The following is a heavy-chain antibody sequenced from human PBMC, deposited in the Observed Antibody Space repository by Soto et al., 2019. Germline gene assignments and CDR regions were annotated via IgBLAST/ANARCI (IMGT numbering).Heavy chain of an antibody. D-gene: IGHD3-3*01. J-gene: IGHJ4*02. CDR2: IKSKTDGGTT. CDR1: GFTFSNAW. Sequence: GGSLRLSCAASGFTFSNAWMNWVRQAPGKGLEWVGRIKSKTDGGTTDYAAPVKGRFTISRDDSKNTLYLQMNSLKTEDTAVYYCTTAPLRRFLEWLKTFDYWGQGTLVTVSS. CDR3: TTAPLRRFLEWLKTFDY. V-gene: IGHV3-15*07.